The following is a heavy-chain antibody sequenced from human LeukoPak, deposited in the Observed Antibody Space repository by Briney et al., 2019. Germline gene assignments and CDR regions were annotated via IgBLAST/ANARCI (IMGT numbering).Heavy chain of an antibody. D-gene: IGHD4-23*01. CDR1: GFTFSSYA. J-gene: IGHJ4*02. V-gene: IGHV3-23*01. CDR2: IRGSGGTT. Sequence: GGSLRLSCAASGFTFSSYAMYWVRQAPGKGLEWVSTIRGSGGTTYYADSVKGRFTISRDNSKNTLYLQMNSLRAEDTAVYYCARDARDGYGGNPFDYWGQGTLVTVS. CDR3: ARDARDGYGGNPFDY.